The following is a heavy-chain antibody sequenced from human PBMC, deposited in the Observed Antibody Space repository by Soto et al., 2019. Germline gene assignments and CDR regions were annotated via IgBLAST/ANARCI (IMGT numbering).Heavy chain of an antibody. CDR2: IYHSGST. Sequence: PSETLSLTCAVSGGSISSSNWWSWVRQPPGKGLEWIGEIYHSGSTNYNPSLKSRVTISVGKSKNQFSLKLSSVTAADTAVYYCARDIGGEYCSSTSCTKKPEYNWFDPWGQGTLVTVSS. CDR3: ARDIGGEYCSSTSCTKKPEYNWFDP. D-gene: IGHD2-2*01. V-gene: IGHV4-4*02. CDR1: GGSISSSNW. J-gene: IGHJ5*02.